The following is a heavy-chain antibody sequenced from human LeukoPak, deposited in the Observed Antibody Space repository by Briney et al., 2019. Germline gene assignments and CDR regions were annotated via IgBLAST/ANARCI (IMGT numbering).Heavy chain of an antibody. Sequence: TSETLSLTCAVYGGSFSGYYWSWIRQPPGKGLEWIGNIYYSGSTNYNPSLKSRVSISVDTSKNQFSLKLSSVTAADTAVYYCARLRELLYYFDYWGQGTLVTVSS. V-gene: IGHV4-59*08. D-gene: IGHD1-26*01. J-gene: IGHJ4*02. CDR2: IYYSGST. CDR1: GGSFSGYY. CDR3: ARLRELLYYFDY.